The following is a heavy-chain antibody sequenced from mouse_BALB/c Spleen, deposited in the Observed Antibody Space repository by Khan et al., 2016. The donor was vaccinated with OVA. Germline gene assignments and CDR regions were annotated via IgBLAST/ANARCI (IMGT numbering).Heavy chain of an antibody. CDR2: IWAGGST. D-gene: IGHD1-3*01. CDR3: ARLEDI. J-gene: IGHJ2*01. V-gene: IGHV2-9*02. Sequence: QVQLKQSGPGLVAPSQSLSITCTVSGFSLTSYGVHWVRQPPGKGLEWLGEIWAGGSTNYNSALMSRRSISKDNSKSQVFLKMNSLQTDDTAMDYCARLEDIWGQGTTLTVSS. CDR1: GFSLTSYG.